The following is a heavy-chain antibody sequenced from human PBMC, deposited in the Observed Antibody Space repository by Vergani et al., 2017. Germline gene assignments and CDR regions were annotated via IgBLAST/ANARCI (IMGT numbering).Heavy chain of an antibody. J-gene: IGHJ5*02. CDR2: IYYSENK. CDR3: ARCFRDEGMIYGGTVENWFDP. D-gene: IGHD3-22*01. CDR1: GCSITYGAFY. V-gene: IGHV4-39*01. Sequence: QLQLQESGPGLVKPSETLSLTCTVSGCSITYGAFYWGWIRQSPGKGLEWIGSIYYSENKFYNPSLESRVTLSIDTTKNQFSLKLKSVTAADTAVYYCARCFRDEGMIYGGTVENWFDPWGQGTLVTVSS.